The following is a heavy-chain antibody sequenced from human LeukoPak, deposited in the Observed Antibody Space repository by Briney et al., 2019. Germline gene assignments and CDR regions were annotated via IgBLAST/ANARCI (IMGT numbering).Heavy chain of an antibody. Sequence: GGSLRLSCAASGFTFSSYSMNWVRQAPGKGLEWVSAISGSGGSTYYADSVKGRFTISRDNSKNTLYLQMNSLRAEDTAVYYCAKYVGRSRITIFGVASYFDPWGQGTLVTVSS. CDR1: GFTFSSYS. J-gene: IGHJ5*02. CDR2: ISGSGGST. D-gene: IGHD3-3*01. V-gene: IGHV3-23*01. CDR3: AKYVGRSRITIFGVASYFDP.